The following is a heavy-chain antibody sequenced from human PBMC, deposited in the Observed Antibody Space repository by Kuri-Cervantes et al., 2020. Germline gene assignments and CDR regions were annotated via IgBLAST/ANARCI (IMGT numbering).Heavy chain of an antibody. CDR2: IYYSGSI. Sequence: SETLSLTCSVSGDSISRYYWSWIRQPPGKGLEWIGCIYYSGSINYNPSLKSRVTISIDTSKHQFSLKLNSVTADDTAVYYCARVAHNWNYDSQVDYWGQGTLVTVSS. J-gene: IGHJ4*02. CDR1: GDSISRYY. V-gene: IGHV4-59*01. D-gene: IGHD1-7*01. CDR3: ARVAHNWNYDSQVDY.